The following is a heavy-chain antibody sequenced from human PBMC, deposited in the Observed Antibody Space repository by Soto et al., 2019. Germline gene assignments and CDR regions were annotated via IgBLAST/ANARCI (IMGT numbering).Heavy chain of an antibody. CDR1: GFTFSSYA. CDR3: ARALGFAGITGTYDP. D-gene: IGHD1-7*01. CDR2: ISYDGSNK. J-gene: IGHJ5*02. Sequence: GSLRLSCAASGFTFSSYAMHWVRQAPGKGLEWVAVISYDGSNKYYADSVKGRFTISRDNSKNTLYPQMNSLRAEDTAVYYCARALGFAGITGTYDPWGQGTLVTVSS. V-gene: IGHV3-30-3*01.